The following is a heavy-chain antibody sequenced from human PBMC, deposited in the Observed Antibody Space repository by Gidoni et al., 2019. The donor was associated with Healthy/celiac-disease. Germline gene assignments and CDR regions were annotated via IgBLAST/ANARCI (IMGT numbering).Heavy chain of an antibody. V-gene: IGHV1-69*02. CDR3: ASSTKGGWLDP. J-gene: IGHJ5*02. Sequence: QVQLVQSGAEVKKPGSSVQVSCKASAGTFSSYSISWVRQAPGQGLEWMGRIIPILGIANYAQKFQGRVTITADKSTSTAYMELSSLRSEDTAVYYCASSTKGGWLDPWGQGTLVTVSS. CDR2: IIPILGIA. D-gene: IGHD1-26*01. CDR1: AGTFSSYS.